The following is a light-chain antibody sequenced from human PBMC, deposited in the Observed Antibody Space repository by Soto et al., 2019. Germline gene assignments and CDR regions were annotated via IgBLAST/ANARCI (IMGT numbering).Light chain of an antibody. Sequence: QSVLTQPPSVSATPGQKVTISCSGSSSNIGNNYVSWYQQLPGTAPKLLIYENNKRPSGIPDRFSGSKSGTSATLGITGLQTGDEADYYCGTWDSCLSAVVFGGGTKLTVL. CDR1: SSNIGNNY. J-gene: IGLJ2*01. CDR3: GTWDSCLSAVV. V-gene: IGLV1-51*02. CDR2: ENN.